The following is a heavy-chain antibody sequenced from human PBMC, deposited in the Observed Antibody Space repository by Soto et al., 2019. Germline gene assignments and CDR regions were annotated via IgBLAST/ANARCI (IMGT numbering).Heavy chain of an antibody. Sequence: GASVKVSCKASGGTFSTFGISWVRQAPGQGLEWMGGIIPFFGTARYSQKFEDRITITADESTNTVYMDLRSLTSEDTAIYYCAKSAPMDAGDKYYYDFWGQGXLVTVSS. CDR1: GGTFSTFG. CDR2: IIPFFGTA. CDR3: AKSAPMDAGDKYYYDF. V-gene: IGHV1-69*13. D-gene: IGHD4-17*01. J-gene: IGHJ4*02.